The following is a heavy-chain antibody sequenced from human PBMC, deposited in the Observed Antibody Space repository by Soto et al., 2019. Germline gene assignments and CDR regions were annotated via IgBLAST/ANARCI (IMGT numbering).Heavy chain of an antibody. Sequence: QVQLVESGGGVVQPGRSLRLSCAASGFTFSSYGMHWVRQAPGKGLEWVAVIWYDGSNKYYADSVKGRFTISRDNSKNTVYLQMNRLRAEDTAVYYCGGGVVVPAAMGLDYWGQGTLVTVSS. D-gene: IGHD2-2*01. CDR1: GFTFSSYG. V-gene: IGHV3-33*01. CDR2: IWYDGSNK. J-gene: IGHJ4*02. CDR3: GGGVVVPAAMGLDY.